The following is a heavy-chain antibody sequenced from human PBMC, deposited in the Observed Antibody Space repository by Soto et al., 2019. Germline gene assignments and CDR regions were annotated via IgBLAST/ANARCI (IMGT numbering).Heavy chain of an antibody. J-gene: IGHJ5*02. V-gene: IGHV4-59*08. Sequence: SETLSLTCTVSGVSISSYYWSWIRQPPGKGLEWIGYIYYSGSTNYNPSLESRVTISIDASRTQFSLTLNSVTAADTAVYYCARQLVSGYNDHWGQGTLVTVSS. CDR2: IYYSGST. CDR3: ARQLVSGYNDH. D-gene: IGHD2-2*02. CDR1: GVSISSYY.